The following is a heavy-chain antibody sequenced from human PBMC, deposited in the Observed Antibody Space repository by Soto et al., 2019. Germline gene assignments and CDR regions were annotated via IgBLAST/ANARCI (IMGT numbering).Heavy chain of an antibody. CDR3: ARYSYSSGPQDL. J-gene: IGHJ5*02. CDR1: GFTFTSRW. Sequence: GGSLRLSCTASGFTFTSRWMSWVRQAPGKGLEWVANIKQDGSEKRYVDSVKGRFTISRDNGKDSLDLQMNSLRVEDTAVYYCARYSYSSGPQDLWGQGTLVTVSS. D-gene: IGHD6-19*01. V-gene: IGHV3-7*03. CDR2: IKQDGSEK.